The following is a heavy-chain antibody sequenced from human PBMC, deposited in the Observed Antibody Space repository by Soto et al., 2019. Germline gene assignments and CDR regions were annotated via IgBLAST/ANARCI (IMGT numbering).Heavy chain of an antibody. CDR3: AKLGYSYGYDY. D-gene: IGHD5-18*01. CDR2: IIPIFGTA. CDR1: GGTFSSYA. J-gene: IGHJ4*02. Sequence: GASVKVSCKASGGTFSSYAISWVRQAPGQGLEWMGGIIPIFGTANYAQKFQGRVTITADESTSTAYMELSSLRSEDTAVYYCAKLGYSYGYDYWGQGTLVTVSS. V-gene: IGHV1-69*13.